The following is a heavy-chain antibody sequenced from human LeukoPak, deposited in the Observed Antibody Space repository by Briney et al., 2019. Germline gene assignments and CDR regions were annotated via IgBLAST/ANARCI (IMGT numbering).Heavy chain of an antibody. V-gene: IGHV1-18*01. Sequence: ASVKVSCKASGYTFTSYGISWVRQARGQELEWMGWISAYNGHTKSAQKFQGRVTMTTDTSTRTVYMELRSLRSDDTAVYYCARGSPPRMYYDSSGYYSYYFDYWGQGTLVTVSS. CDR3: ARGSPPRMYYDSSGYYSYYFDY. CDR2: ISAYNGHT. D-gene: IGHD3-22*01. J-gene: IGHJ4*02. CDR1: GYTFTSYG.